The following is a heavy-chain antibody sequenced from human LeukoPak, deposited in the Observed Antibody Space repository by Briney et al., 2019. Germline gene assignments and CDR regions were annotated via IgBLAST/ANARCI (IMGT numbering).Heavy chain of an antibody. Sequence: ASVKVSCKASGYTFTSYYMHWVRQAPGQGLEWMGIINPSGGSTSYAQKFQGRVTMTRDTSTSTVYMELSSLRSEDTAVYYCARDRATVTTYYYYGMDAWGQGTTVTVSS. CDR1: GYTFTSYY. CDR3: ARDRATVTTYYYYGMDA. V-gene: IGHV1-46*01. D-gene: IGHD4-4*01. CDR2: INPSGGST. J-gene: IGHJ6*02.